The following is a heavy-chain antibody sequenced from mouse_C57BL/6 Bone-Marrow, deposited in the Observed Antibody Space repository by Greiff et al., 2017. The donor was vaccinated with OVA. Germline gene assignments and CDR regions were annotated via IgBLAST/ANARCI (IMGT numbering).Heavy chain of an antibody. D-gene: IGHD1-1*01. CDR1: GYTFTSYW. J-gene: IGHJ4*01. Sequence: QVQLQQPGAELVKPGASVKLSCKASGYTFTSYWMHWVKQRPGQGLEWIGMIHPNSGSTNYNEKFKSKATLTVDKSSSTAYMQLSSLTSEDSAVYYCERTHYYGSSYAMDYWGQGTSVTVSS. CDR2: IHPNSGST. V-gene: IGHV1-64*01. CDR3: ERTHYYGSSYAMDY.